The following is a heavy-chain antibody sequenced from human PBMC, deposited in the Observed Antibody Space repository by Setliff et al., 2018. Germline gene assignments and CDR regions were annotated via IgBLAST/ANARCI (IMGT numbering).Heavy chain of an antibody. CDR3: ARSPGWMPWFDS. J-gene: IGHJ5*01. CDR1: GFTFSNYA. CDR2: ITDSGSDT. Sequence: GGSLRLSCAASGFTFSNYAMSWVRQAPGEGLEWVSAITDSGSDTYHADSVKGRFTISRDNSKNTLYMQMNSLRVEDTAVYFYARSPGWMPWFDSWGQGTLVTVSS. V-gene: IGHV3-23*01. D-gene: IGHD5-12*01.